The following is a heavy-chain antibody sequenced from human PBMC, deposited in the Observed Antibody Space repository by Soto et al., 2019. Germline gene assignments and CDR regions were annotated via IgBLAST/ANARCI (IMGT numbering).Heavy chain of an antibody. CDR2: TSYDGSDK. CDR1: GFTFRSYV. D-gene: IGHD3-16*01. V-gene: IGHV3-30*19. CDR3: AGGGTTGGLDV. Sequence: QVQLVESGGGVVQPGTSLRVSCVGSGFTFRSYVIHWVRQAPGKGLEWVALTSYDGSDKYYGDSVRGRFTISRDNSRNTVDLKMDSLRLEDPALYYCAGGGTTGGLDVWGQGTLVSVSS. J-gene: IGHJ1*01.